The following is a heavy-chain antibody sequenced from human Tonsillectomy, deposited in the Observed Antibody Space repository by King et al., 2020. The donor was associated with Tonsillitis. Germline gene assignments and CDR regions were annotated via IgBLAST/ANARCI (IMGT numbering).Heavy chain of an antibody. Sequence: QVQLQESGPGLVKPSETLSLTCTVSGVSISNFYWSWIRQPAGKGLEWVGRIYTSGRANYNHSLTSRVTMSVDTSKNQFSLRLNSVTAADTAVYYCARLQYYDSSGYPSGYMDVWGKGTTVTVSS. V-gene: IGHV4-4*07. CDR1: GVSISNFY. D-gene: IGHD3-22*01. CDR2: IYTSGRA. CDR3: ARLQYYDSSGYPSGYMDV. J-gene: IGHJ6*03.